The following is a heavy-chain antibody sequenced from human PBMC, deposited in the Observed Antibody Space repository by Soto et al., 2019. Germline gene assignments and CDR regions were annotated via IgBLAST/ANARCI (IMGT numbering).Heavy chain of an antibody. J-gene: IGHJ6*02. CDR2: IYYSGST. Sequence: SETLSLTCTVSGGSIISSSYYWVWIRQPPGKGLEWIGSIYYSGSTYYNPSLKSRVTISVDTSKNQFSLKLSSVTAADTAVYYCASPFGVEYGMDVWGQGTTVTVSS. CDR1: GGSIISSSYY. V-gene: IGHV4-39*01. CDR3: ASPFGVEYGMDV. D-gene: IGHD3-3*01.